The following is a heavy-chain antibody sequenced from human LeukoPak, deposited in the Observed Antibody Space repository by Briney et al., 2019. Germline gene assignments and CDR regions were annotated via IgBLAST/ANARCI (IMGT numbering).Heavy chain of an antibody. J-gene: IGHJ4*02. Sequence: SVKVSCKTSGDTSKRYAVNWVRQAPGQGLEWMGGVNPIFQKVDCAQKFQGRLALNMDESATTAYLELSRLTHEDTAIYHCVREGDHGNSLSFDFWGQGTLISVS. CDR3: VREGDHGNSLSFDF. D-gene: IGHD1/OR15-1a*01. CDR1: GDTSKRYA. V-gene: IGHV1-69*05. CDR2: VNPIFQKV.